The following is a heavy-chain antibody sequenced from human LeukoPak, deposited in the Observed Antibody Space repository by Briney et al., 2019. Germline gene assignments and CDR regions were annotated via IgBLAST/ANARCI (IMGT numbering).Heavy chain of an antibody. CDR3: ASRLGTPNY. J-gene: IGHJ4*02. CDR1: GLTFNSHD. CDR2: ISSSGTTI. D-gene: IGHD7-27*01. Sequence: GGSLRLSCAASGLTFNSHDMNWVRQPPGKGLEWVSYISSSGTTIYYADSVKGRFTISRDNAENSPSLQMNSLRAEDTAVYYCASRLGTPNYWGQGTLVTVSS. V-gene: IGHV3-48*03.